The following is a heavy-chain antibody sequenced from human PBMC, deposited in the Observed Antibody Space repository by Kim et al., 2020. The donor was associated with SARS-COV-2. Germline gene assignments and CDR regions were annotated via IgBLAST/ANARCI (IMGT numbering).Heavy chain of an antibody. CDR1: GGSISSYY. CDR2: IYYSGST. D-gene: IGHD5-12*01. J-gene: IGHJ2*01. V-gene: IGHV4-59*01. CDR3: ARNSPPEYSGYDWGYWYFEL. Sequence: SETLSLTCTVSGGSISSYYWSWIRQPPGKGLEWIGYIYYSGSTNYNPSLKSRVTISVDTSKNQFSLKLSSVTAADTAVYYCARNSPPEYSGYDWGYWYFELWGRGTLVTVSS.